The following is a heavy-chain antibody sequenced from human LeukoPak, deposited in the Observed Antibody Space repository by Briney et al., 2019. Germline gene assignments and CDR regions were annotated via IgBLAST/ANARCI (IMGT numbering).Heavy chain of an antibody. CDR3: ALGRGYSGYDNGRFDY. J-gene: IGHJ4*02. CDR2: IYYSGST. CDR1: GGSISSYY. V-gene: IGHV4-59*01. D-gene: IGHD5-12*01. Sequence: SETLSLTCTVSGGSISSYYWSWIRQPPGKGLEWIGYIYYSGSTNYNPSLKSRVTISVDTSKNQFSLKLSSVTAADTAVYYCALGRGYSGYDNGRFDYWGQGTLVTVSS.